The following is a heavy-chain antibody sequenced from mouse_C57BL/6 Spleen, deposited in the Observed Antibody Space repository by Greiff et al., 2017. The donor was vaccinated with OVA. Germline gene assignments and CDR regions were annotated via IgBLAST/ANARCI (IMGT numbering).Heavy chain of an antibody. D-gene: IGHD1-1*01. CDR2: IYPRSGNT. CDR1: GYTFTSYG. V-gene: IGHV1-81*01. J-gene: IGHJ2*01. CDR3: AHYGSSPFY. Sequence: VQLQQSGAELARPGASVKLSCKASGYTFTSYGISWVKQSTGQGLEWIGEIYPRSGNTYYTEKFKGKATLTADKSSSTAYMVLRSLTSEYSAVYFCAHYGSSPFYWGQGTTLTVSS.